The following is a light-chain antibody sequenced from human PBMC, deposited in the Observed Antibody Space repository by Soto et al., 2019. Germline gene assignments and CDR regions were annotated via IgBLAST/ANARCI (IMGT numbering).Light chain of an antibody. CDR2: DDS. CDR3: QQFNTYPLT. V-gene: IGKV1-13*02. CDR1: QGISSA. Sequence: AIQLTQSPSSLSASVGDRVTITCRASQGISSALAWYQQKPGTAPNFLVYDDSTLEGGVPSRFSGSGSGTDFTLTISSLQPEDFATYYCQQFNTYPLTFGGGTKVDIK. J-gene: IGKJ4*01.